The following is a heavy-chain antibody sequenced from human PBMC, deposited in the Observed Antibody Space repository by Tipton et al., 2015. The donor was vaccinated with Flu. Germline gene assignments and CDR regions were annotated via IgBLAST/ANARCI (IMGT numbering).Heavy chain of an antibody. CDR2: INKSGSP. CDR1: GGSLSGFY. D-gene: IGHD3-3*01. CDR3: ARRTLSVFGVAFDN. V-gene: IGHV4-34*01. Sequence: TLSLTCTVHGGSLSGFYWGWVRQFPGKGLEWLGEINKSGSPNDNPSLKRRVMMSVETSKNQFSLSLTSVTAADTAVYYCARRTLSVFGVAFDNWGQGTMVTVSS. J-gene: IGHJ4*02.